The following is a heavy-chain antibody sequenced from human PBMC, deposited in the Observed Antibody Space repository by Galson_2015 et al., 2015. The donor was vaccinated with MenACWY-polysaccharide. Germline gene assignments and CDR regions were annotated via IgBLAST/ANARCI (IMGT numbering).Heavy chain of an antibody. D-gene: IGHD3-10*01. CDR3: AREPHGGAYGNNWFDP. CDR2: IYTSGST. V-gene: IGHV4-4*07. CDR1: GGSISSYY. J-gene: IGHJ5*02. Sequence: ETLSLTCTVSGGSISSYYWSWIRQPAGKGLEWIGRIYTSGSTNYNPSLKSRVTMSVDTSKNQFSLKLSSVTAADTAVYYCAREPHGGAYGNNWFDPWGQGTLVTVSS.